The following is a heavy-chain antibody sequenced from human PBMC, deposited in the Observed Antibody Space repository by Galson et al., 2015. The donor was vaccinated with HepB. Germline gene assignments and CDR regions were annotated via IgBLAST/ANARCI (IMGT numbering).Heavy chain of an antibody. V-gene: IGHV4-4*07. J-gene: IGHJ4*02. D-gene: IGHD5-24*01. Sequence: LSLTCIVSGASISSSYWSWIRQPAGKGLEWIGRIYSPASTNYNPSFKSRVTMSVDTSQNRVSLTLSSVTAADTAVYFCVRNNFFDCWGQGTLVTVSS. CDR2: IYSPAST. CDR1: GASISSSY. CDR3: VRNNFFDC.